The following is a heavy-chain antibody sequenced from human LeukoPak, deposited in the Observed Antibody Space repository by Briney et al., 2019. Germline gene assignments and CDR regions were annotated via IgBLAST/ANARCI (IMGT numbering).Heavy chain of an antibody. CDR1: GYTITGYY. CDR2: INPNSGGT. D-gene: IGHD2-15*01. Sequence: ASVKVSCKASGYTITGYYMHWVRQAPGQGLEWMGRINPNSGGTNYAQKFQGRVTMTRDTSISTAYMELSRLRSDDTAVYYCARALDSGSGRYYFDYWGQGTLVTVSS. V-gene: IGHV1-2*06. CDR3: ARALDSGSGRYYFDY. J-gene: IGHJ4*02.